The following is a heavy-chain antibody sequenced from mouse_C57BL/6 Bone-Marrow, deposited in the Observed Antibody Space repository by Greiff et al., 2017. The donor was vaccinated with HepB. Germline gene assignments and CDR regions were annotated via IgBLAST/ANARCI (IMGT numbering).Heavy chain of an antibody. CDR2: INPYNGGT. Sequence: EVQLQQSGPVLVKPGASVKMSCKASGYTFTDYYMNWVKQSHGKSLEWIGVINPYNGGTSYNQKFKGKATLTVDKSSSTAYMELNSLTSEDSAVYYCATEEGPYGGPWYSDVWGTGTTVTVSS. D-gene: IGHD1-1*02. CDR3: ATEEGPYGGPWYSDV. CDR1: GYTFTDYY. J-gene: IGHJ1*03. V-gene: IGHV1-19*01.